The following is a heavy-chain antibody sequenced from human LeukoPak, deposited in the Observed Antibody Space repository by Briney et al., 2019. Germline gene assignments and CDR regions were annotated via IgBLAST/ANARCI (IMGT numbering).Heavy chain of an antibody. V-gene: IGHV1-69*04. CDR3: ARVGWFDP. CDR2: IIPILGIA. Sequence: GASVKVSCKASGGTFSSYAISWVRQAPGQGLEWMGRIIPILGIANYAQKFQGRVTITADKSTSTACMELSSLRSEDTAVYYCARVGWFDPWGQGTLVTVSS. CDR1: GGTFSSYA. J-gene: IGHJ5*02.